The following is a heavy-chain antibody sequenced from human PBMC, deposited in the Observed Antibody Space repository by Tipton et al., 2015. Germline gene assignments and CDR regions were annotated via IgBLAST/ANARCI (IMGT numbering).Heavy chain of an antibody. V-gene: IGHV4-39*07. J-gene: IGHJ6*02. CDR3: ARDLEHGMDV. CDR2: ISHSGNT. CDR1: GGFLNNGNYV. Sequence: TLSLTCTVSGGFLNNGNYVWTWIRQPPGKGLEWIGSISHSGNTYYNPSLKSRVTMSRDTSKNQFSLKLTSVTAADTAVYFCARDLEHGMDVWGQGTTVTVS.